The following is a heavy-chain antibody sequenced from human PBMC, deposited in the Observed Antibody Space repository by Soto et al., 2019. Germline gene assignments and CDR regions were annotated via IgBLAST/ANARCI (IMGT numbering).Heavy chain of an antibody. J-gene: IGHJ6*02. D-gene: IGHD3-10*01. CDR1: GFTFSSYS. Sequence: PGGSLRLSCAASGFTFSSYSMNWVRQAPGKGLEWVSSISSSSSYIYYADSVKGRFTISRDNAKNSLYLQMNSLRAEDTAVYYCARVPGGLYGMDVWGQGTTVTVSS. CDR2: ISSSSSYI. CDR3: ARVPGGLYGMDV. V-gene: IGHV3-21*01.